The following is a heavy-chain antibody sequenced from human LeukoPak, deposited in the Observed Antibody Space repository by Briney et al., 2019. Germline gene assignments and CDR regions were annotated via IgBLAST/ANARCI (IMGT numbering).Heavy chain of an antibody. J-gene: IGHJ1*01. V-gene: IGHV4-39*01. CDR3: VRHFQGIGSFHFDT. CDR2: FSYTGTT. D-gene: IGHD1-26*01. CDR1: GGSLSIGEHF. Sequence: SETLSLTCNASGGSLSIGEHFWGWVRQPPGRGLEWVGSFSYTGTTFYNPSLNGRVSISGDTFINQLSLTMTSVTAADTARYSCVRHFQGIGSFHFDTWGQGALAIVSS.